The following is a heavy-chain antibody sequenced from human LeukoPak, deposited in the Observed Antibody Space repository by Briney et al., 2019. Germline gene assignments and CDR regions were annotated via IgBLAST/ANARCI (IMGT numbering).Heavy chain of an antibody. Sequence: GGSLRLSCAASGFTFSSHTMDWVRQAPGKGLEWVSSIGSDGTTMFYADSVKGRFTISRDNAKNSLSLQMNSLRAEDTAVYYCGRDRPFSGDDYWGQGTLVTVSS. CDR1: GFTFSSHT. J-gene: IGHJ4*02. CDR2: IGSDGTTM. CDR3: GRDRPFSGDDY. V-gene: IGHV3-48*01. D-gene: IGHD3-10*01.